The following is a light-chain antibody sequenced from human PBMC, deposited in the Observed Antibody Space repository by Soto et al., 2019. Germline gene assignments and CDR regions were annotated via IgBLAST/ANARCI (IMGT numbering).Light chain of an antibody. Sequence: DIVLRQSPGTLSLSPGERATLSCRASQSVSSSYLAWYQQKPGQAPRPLIYGASSRATGIPDRFSGSGSGTDFTLTISRLEPEDFAVYYCQQYGSSPPLYTFGQGTKLDIK. V-gene: IGKV3-20*01. J-gene: IGKJ2*01. CDR1: QSVSSSY. CDR3: QQYGSSPPLYT. CDR2: GAS.